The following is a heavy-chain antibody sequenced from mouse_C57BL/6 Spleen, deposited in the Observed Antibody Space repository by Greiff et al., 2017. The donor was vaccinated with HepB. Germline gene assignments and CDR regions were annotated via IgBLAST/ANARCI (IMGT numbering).Heavy chain of an antibody. V-gene: IGHV1-64*01. D-gene: IGHD2-12*01. CDR2: IHPNSGST. CDR3: AGSIIVTRGAMDY. CDR1: GYTFTSYW. J-gene: IGHJ4*01. Sequence: QVQLQQPGAELVKPGASVKLSCKASGYTFTSYWMHWVKQRPGQGLEWIGMIHPNSGSTNYNEKFKSKATLTVDKSSSTAYMQLSSLTSEDSAVYYCAGSIIVTRGAMDYWGQGTSVTVSS.